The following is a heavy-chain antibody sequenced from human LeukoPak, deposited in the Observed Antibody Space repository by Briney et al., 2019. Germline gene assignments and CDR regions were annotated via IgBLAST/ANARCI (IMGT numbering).Heavy chain of an antibody. Sequence: GGSLRLSCAASGFTFSSYAMSWVRQAPGKGLEWVSSISSSSSYIYYADSVKGRFTISRDNAKNSLYLQMNSLRAEDTAVYYCARECYGSGSYYPDYWGQGTLVTVSS. J-gene: IGHJ4*02. CDR1: GFTFSSYA. D-gene: IGHD3-10*01. CDR2: ISSSSSYI. V-gene: IGHV3-21*01. CDR3: ARECYGSGSYYPDY.